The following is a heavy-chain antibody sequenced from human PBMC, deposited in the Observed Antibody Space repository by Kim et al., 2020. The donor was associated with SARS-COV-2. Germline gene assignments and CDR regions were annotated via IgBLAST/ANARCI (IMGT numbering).Heavy chain of an antibody. V-gene: IGHV3-30*04. J-gene: IGHJ4*02. Sequence: GGSLRLSCAASGFTFSNYAMHWVRRAPGKGLEWVAVISHSGREKFFADSVKGRFTISRDNSNNTLCLQMNSLSAEDTAMYYCARVIPGTEVFDFGGQGTLVTVSS. CDR2: ISHSGREK. CDR1: GFTFSNYA. D-gene: IGHD1-7*01. CDR3: ARVIPGTEVFDF.